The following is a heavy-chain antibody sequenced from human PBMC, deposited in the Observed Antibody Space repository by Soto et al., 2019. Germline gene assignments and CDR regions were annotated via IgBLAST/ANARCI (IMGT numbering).Heavy chain of an antibody. CDR2: IYNTGSA. J-gene: IGHJ4*02. CDR1: GDSMSSDY. V-gene: IGHV4-59*08. Sequence: SETLSLTCIVSGDSMSSDYLSWIRQPPGRGLEWIGYIYNTGSAIYSPSLKSRVTLSVDTSKNQFSLKLTSVTAADTAVYYCSSLRYGGYPDYWGLGTSVTVSS. D-gene: IGHD5-12*01. CDR3: SSLRYGGYPDY.